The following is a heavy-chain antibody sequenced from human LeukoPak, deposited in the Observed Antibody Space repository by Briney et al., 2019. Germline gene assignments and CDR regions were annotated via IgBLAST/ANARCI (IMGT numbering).Heavy chain of an antibody. J-gene: IGHJ6*03. D-gene: IGHD2-15*01. Sequence: PSETLSLTCAVYGGSFSGYYWSWIRQPAGKGLEWIGRIYSSGSTNYNPSLKSRVTMSVNTSKNHFSLKLSSVTAADTAVYYCARKLGYCSGDSCSFYYYIDVWGKGTTVTISS. V-gene: IGHV4-59*10. CDR3: ARKLGYCSGDSCSFYYYIDV. CDR1: GGSFSGYY. CDR2: IYSSGST.